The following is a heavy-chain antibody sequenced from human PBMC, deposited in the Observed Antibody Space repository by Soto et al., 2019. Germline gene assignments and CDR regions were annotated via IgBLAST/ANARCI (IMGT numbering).Heavy chain of an antibody. CDR2: IYHGGTN. Sequence: PSESLSLTGTVSGYSISGGSYWAWIRQPPGKGPEWIASIYHGGTNFYNRSRKSRLTISVDNSHNQFSLKLTSVTAAETAVYYCARGHAMVVAGRKFDYWGHGILVSV. V-gene: IGHV4-38-2*02. CDR3: ARGHAMVVAGRKFDY. J-gene: IGHJ4*01. CDR1: GYSISGGSY. D-gene: IGHD5-18*01.